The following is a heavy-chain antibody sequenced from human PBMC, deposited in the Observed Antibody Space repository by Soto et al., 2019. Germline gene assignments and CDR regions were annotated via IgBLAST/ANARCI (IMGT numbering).Heavy chain of an antibody. Sequence: NPSETLSLTCTVSGGSISSSSYYWGWIRQPPGKGLEWIGSIYYSGSTYYNPSLKSRVTISVDTSKNQFSLKLSSVTAADTAVYYCARASDIVVVPAARAYFQHWGQGTLVTVSS. V-gene: IGHV4-39*01. D-gene: IGHD2-2*01. J-gene: IGHJ1*01. CDR3: ARASDIVVVPAARAYFQH. CDR1: GGSISSSSYY. CDR2: IYYSGST.